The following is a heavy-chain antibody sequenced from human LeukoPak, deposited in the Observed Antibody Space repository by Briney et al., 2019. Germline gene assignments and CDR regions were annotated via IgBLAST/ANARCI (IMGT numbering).Heavy chain of an antibody. CDR3: ARERPPGDSSNWFLEGYFDI. CDR2: IIPIFGTA. D-gene: IGHD6-13*01. CDR1: GGTFSSYA. Sequence: SVKVSCKASGGTFSSYAITLVRQAPGQGLEWMGRIIPIFGTANYAQKFQGRVTITTDESTSTAYMELSTLRSDDTAVYYCARERPPGDSSNWFLEGYFDIWGQGTLVTVSS. V-gene: IGHV1-69*05. J-gene: IGHJ4*02.